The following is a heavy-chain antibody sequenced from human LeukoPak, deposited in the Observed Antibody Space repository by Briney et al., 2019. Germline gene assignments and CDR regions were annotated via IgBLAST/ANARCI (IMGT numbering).Heavy chain of an antibody. Sequence: SQTLSLTCTVSSGSISSGSYYWSWIRQPAGKGLEWIGRIYTSGSTNYNPSLKSRFTISVDTSKNQFSLKLSSVTAADTAVYYCARGRTYDAFDIWGQGTMVTVSS. V-gene: IGHV4-61*02. D-gene: IGHD1-14*01. CDR2: IYTSGST. CDR1: SGSISSGSYY. CDR3: ARGRTYDAFDI. J-gene: IGHJ3*02.